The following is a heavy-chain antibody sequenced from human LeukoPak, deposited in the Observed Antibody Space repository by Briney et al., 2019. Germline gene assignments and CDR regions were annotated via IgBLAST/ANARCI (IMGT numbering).Heavy chain of an antibody. CDR3: ARRYCSSTICYYFDY. CDR1: GYSFTSYW. CDR2: IYPGDSDT. V-gene: IGHV5-51*01. D-gene: IGHD2-2*01. Sequence: GESLKISCKGSGYSFTSYWIGWVRQMPGKGLEWMGIIYPGDSDTRYSPSFQGQVTIPADKSISAAYLQWSSLKASDTGMYYCARRYCSSTICYYFDYWGQGTLVTVSS. J-gene: IGHJ4*02.